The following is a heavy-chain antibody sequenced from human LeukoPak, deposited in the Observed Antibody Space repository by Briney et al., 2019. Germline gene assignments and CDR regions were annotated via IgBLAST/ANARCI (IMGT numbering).Heavy chain of an antibody. D-gene: IGHD3-22*01. Sequence: GASVRGSCKTSGYTFSKFVITWVRQAPGQGLESMGWISVKHGTTHYVDKFHDRLTLTTDTSTRTASMELKSLTSDDTAVYYCARTVDGDYDSSGYYSLIDYWGQGTLVTVSS. V-gene: IGHV1-18*01. CDR3: ARTVDGDYDSSGYYSLIDY. CDR1: GYTFSKFV. J-gene: IGHJ4*02. CDR2: ISVKHGTT.